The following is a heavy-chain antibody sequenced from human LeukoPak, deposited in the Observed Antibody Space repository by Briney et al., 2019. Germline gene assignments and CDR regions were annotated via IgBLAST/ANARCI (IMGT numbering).Heavy chain of an antibody. CDR2: ISAYNGNT. D-gene: IGHD6-13*01. CDR1: GYTFTSYG. J-gene: IGHJ4*02. V-gene: IGHV1-18*01. Sequence: ASVKVSCKASGYTFTSYGISWVRQAPGQGLEWMGWISAYNGNTNYAQKFQGRVTMTEDTSTDTAYMELSSLRSEDTAVYYCATVGIAAAGTVDYWGQGTLVTVSS. CDR3: ATVGIAAAGTVDY.